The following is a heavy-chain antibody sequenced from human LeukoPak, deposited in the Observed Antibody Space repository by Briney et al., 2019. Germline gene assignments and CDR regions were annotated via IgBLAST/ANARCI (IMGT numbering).Heavy chain of an antibody. V-gene: IGHV4-59*08. CDR2: FYYSGST. CDR1: GASISSYY. D-gene: IGHD5-18*01. CDR3: ARGGDTAMATPFGY. Sequence: PSETLSLTCTVSGASISSYYWSWIRQPPGKGLEWVGSFYYSGSTNYNPSLKSRVTISVDTSKNQFSLKLSSVTAADTAVYYCARGGDTAMATPFGYWGQGTLVTVSS. J-gene: IGHJ4*02.